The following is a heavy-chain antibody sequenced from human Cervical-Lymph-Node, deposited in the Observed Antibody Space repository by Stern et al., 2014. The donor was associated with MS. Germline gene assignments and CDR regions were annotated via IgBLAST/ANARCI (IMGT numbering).Heavy chain of an antibody. CDR3: ARDSSDGFDS. J-gene: IGHJ4*02. Sequence: QVQLVQSGTEVKKPGASVKVSCKASGHTFNCGISWMRQAPRQGLEWMGWISAYDGNTKSLQKLQDRFTMTTDSSTKTAYMELRSLRDDDTAIYYCARDSSDGFDSWGQGTLVIVSS. CDR1: GHTFNCG. CDR2: ISAYDGNT. D-gene: IGHD2-15*01. V-gene: IGHV1-18*01.